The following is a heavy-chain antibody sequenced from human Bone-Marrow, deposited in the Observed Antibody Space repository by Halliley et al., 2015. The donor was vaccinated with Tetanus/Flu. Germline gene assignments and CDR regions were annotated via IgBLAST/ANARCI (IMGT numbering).Heavy chain of an antibody. D-gene: IGHD2-2*01. CDR2: IYPDDSDT. J-gene: IGHJ3*01. CDR3: ASLKSFTTEDAFDV. CDR1: GFDFTTSW. V-gene: IGHV5-51*01. Sequence: QLVQSGAVVKKPGESLKISCKGSGFDFTTSWIGWVRQMPGKGLQWMGVIYPDDSDTRYSPSFRGQVTISAAKSINTAYLQWGSLKASDTAMYYCASLKSFTTEDAFDVWGQGTRVTVSS.